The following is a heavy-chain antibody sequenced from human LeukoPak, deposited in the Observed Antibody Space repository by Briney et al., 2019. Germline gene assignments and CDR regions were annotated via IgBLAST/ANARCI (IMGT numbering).Heavy chain of an antibody. CDR2: IRYDGSNK. CDR1: GFTFSSYG. V-gene: IGHV3-30*02. J-gene: IGHJ6*03. CDR3: ARDRIQLLNYYYYMDV. Sequence: PGGSLRLSCAASGFTFSSYGMHWVRQAPGKGLEWVAFIRYDGSNKYYADSVKGRFTISRDNSKNTLYLQMNSLRAEDTAVYYCARDRIQLLNYYYYMDVWGKGTTVTVSS. D-gene: IGHD5-18*01.